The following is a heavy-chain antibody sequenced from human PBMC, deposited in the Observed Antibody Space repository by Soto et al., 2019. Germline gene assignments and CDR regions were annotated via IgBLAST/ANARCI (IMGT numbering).Heavy chain of an antibody. CDR2: IIRDGSST. CDR1: GFTFSSYW. Sequence: GGSLRLSCAASGFTFSSYWMHWVRQAPGKGLVWISRIIRDGSSTNYADSVKGRFTISRDNAKNTLYLEINSLRADDTAVYFCGRGGSGIYGMDIWGQGTTVTVSS. V-gene: IGHV3-74*01. J-gene: IGHJ6*02. D-gene: IGHD6-13*01. CDR3: GRGGSGIYGMDI.